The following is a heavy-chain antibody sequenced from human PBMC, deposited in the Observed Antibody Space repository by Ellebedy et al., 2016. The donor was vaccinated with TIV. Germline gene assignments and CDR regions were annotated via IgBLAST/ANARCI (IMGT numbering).Heavy chain of an antibody. J-gene: IGHJ4*02. CDR1: GFTFSNYW. D-gene: IGHD5-12*01. CDR3: ARGGYGRPFDC. Sequence: GESLKISCAASGFTFSNYWMKWVRQAPGKGLEWVANIKQDGSEKYYVDSVKGLFTISRYNANNSLFLQMNSLRVEDTAVYFCARGGYGRPFDCWGQGTLVTVSS. CDR2: IKQDGSEK. V-gene: IGHV3-7*03.